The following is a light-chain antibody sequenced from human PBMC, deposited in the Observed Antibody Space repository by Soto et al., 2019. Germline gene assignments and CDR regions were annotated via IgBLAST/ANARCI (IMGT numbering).Light chain of an antibody. J-gene: IGKJ2*01. V-gene: IGKV3-20*01. CDR1: QTLNSGY. CDR2: GAS. CDR3: QQYGSAPYT. Sequence: EIVLTQSPGTLSMSPGERATLSCRASQTLNSGYLAWYQQKPGQAPRLLIYGASSRATGIPDRFSGSRSGRDVALSISRLEPEGFAVYYWQQYGSAPYTFGQGTKLEI.